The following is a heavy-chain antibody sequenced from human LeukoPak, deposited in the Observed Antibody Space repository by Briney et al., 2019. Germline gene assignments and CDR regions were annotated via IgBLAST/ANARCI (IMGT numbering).Heavy chain of an antibody. CDR1: GFTLSTYS. CDR2: INLISTSM. Sequence: GGCLRLSCAGSGFTLSTYSMNWVRPARGRGREWVSYINLISTSMLYADYVKGRYAIFRDKAKNSLYLPMDSLITEDTAVYDCERVKLVVVPAAMGEDHYYMDYWGKGTTVTVSS. J-gene: IGHJ6*03. V-gene: IGHV3-48*01. CDR3: ERVKLVVVPAAMGEDHYYMDY. D-gene: IGHD2-2*01.